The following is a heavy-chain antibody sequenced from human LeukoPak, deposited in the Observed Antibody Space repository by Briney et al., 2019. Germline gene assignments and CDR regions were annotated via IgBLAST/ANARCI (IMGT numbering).Heavy chain of an antibody. J-gene: IGHJ4*02. Sequence: SETLSLTCTVSGDSISSGNYWGWIRQPPGKGLEWIGRIYTSGSTNYNPSLKSRVTISVDTSKNQFSLKLSSVTAADTAVYYCARDGYYDFWSGYYPLDYWGQGTLVTVSS. V-gene: IGHV4-38-2*02. D-gene: IGHD3-3*01. CDR1: GDSISSGNY. CDR2: IYTSGST. CDR3: ARDGYYDFWSGYYPLDY.